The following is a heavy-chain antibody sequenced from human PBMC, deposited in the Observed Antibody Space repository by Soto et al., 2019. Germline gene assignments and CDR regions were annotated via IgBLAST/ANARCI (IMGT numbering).Heavy chain of an antibody. CDR1: GFTFSSYA. J-gene: IGHJ4*02. CDR3: AKSPGNILIAQIDY. D-gene: IGHD2-15*01. V-gene: IGHV3-23*01. CDR2: ISGSGVST. Sequence: HPGGSLRLSCAASGFTFSSYAMTWVRQAPGKGLEWVSSISGSGVSTYYADSVKGRFTISRDNSKNTLYLQMNSLRAEDTAVYYCAKSPGNILIAQIDYWGQGALVTVSS.